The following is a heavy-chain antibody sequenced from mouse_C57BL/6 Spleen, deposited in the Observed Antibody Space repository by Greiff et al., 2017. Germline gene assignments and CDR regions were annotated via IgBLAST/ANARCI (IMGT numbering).Heavy chain of an antibody. V-gene: IGHV1-19*01. CDR2: INPYNGGT. Sequence: EVQLQQSGPVLVKPGASVKMSCKASGYTFTDYYMNWVKQSHGKSLEWIGVINPYNGGTSYNQKFKGKATLTVDKSSSTAYMELNSLTSEDSAVYYCARTTQGAFDYWGQGTTLTVSS. D-gene: IGHD2-12*01. CDR1: GYTFTDYY. CDR3: ARTTQGAFDY. J-gene: IGHJ2*01.